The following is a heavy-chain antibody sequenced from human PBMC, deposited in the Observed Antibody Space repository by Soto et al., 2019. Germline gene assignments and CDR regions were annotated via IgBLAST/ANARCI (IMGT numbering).Heavy chain of an antibody. CDR1: GFIFRNHV. CDR3: ANIPSRGMIFGAGS. CDR2: IDNSGDGS. J-gene: IGHJ5*02. Sequence: EVQLLESGGGLVQPGGSLRLSCAASGFIFRNHVLNWVRQAPGKGLEWVSAIDNSGDGSFYADSVKGRFIISRDNSNDTVFLHMNNLRLEDTAFYYCANIPSRGMIFGAGSWGQGTLVTVSS. V-gene: IGHV3-23*05. D-gene: IGHD3-3*01.